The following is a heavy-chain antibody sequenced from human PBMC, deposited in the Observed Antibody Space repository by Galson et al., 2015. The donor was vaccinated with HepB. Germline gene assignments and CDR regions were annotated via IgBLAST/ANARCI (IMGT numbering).Heavy chain of an antibody. D-gene: IGHD2/OR15-2a*01. Sequence: QSGAEVKKPGESLKISCKGSGYSFTSYWIGWVRQMPGKGLEWMGIIYPGDSDTRYSPSFQGQVTISADKSISTAYLQWSSLKASDTAMYYCARQGIIFSPWDYDAFDIWGQGTMVTVSS. CDR3: ARQGIIFSPWDYDAFDI. CDR1: GYSFTSYW. J-gene: IGHJ3*02. CDR2: IYPGDSDT. V-gene: IGHV5-51*01.